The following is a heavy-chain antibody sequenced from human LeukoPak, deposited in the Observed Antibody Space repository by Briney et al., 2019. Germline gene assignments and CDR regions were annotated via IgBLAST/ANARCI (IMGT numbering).Heavy chain of an antibody. J-gene: IGHJ4*02. CDR2: IRYDGSNK. D-gene: IGHD4-17*01. Sequence: GGSLRPSCAASGFTFSSYGMHWVRQAPGKGLEWVAFIRYDGSNKYYADSVKGRFTISRDNSKNTLYLQMNSLRAEDTAVYYCAKRSGGDYDYFDYWGQGTLVTVSS. CDR3: AKRSGGDYDYFDY. CDR1: GFTFSSYG. V-gene: IGHV3-30*02.